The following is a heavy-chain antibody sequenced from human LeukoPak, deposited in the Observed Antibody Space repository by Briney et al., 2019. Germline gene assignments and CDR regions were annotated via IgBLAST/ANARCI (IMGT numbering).Heavy chain of an antibody. V-gene: IGHV1-24*01. Sequence: WASVKVSCKVSGYTLTELSMHWVRQAPGKGLEWMGGSDPEDGETIYAQKFQGRVTMTEDTSTDTAYMELSSLRSEDTAVYYCATVPYDYSNYEFDYWGQGTLVTVSS. CDR3: ATVPYDYSNYEFDY. CDR1: GYTLTELS. CDR2: SDPEDGET. D-gene: IGHD4-11*01. J-gene: IGHJ4*02.